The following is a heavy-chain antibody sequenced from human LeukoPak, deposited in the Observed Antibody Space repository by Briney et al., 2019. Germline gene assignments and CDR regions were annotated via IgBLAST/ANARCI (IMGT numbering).Heavy chain of an antibody. V-gene: IGHV4-31*03. J-gene: IGHJ4*02. Sequence: PSETLSLTCTVSGGSISGGGYYWSWIRQHPGKGLEWIGYIYYSGSTYYNPSLRSRVTISVDTSKDQFSLKLSSVTAADTAVYYCASGAYSSSSFDYWGQGTLVTVSS. CDR3: ASGAYSSSSFDY. D-gene: IGHD6-6*01. CDR2: IYYSGST. CDR1: GGSISGGGYY.